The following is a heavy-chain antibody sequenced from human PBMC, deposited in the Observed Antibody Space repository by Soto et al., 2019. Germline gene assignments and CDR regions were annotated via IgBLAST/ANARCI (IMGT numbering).Heavy chain of an antibody. V-gene: IGHV1-69*12. CDR3: ASSLRMPGIGNYYYGMDV. CDR2: IMPIFGGP. Sequence: QVQLVQSGAEVKKPGSSLKVSCKASGGIFSDFSFSWVLQAPGQGLEWMGGIMPIFGGPDYAQRFRGRVTITADEVTRTAFMELIGLTSEYTATYYCASSLRMPGIGNYYYGMDVWGQGTTVTVSS. J-gene: IGHJ6*02. D-gene: IGHD6-13*01. CDR1: GGIFSDFS.